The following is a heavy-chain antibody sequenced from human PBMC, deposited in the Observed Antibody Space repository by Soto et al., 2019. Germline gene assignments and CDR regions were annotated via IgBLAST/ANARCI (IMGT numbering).Heavy chain of an antibody. Sequence: SESLSLTCTVSGSSISSGGYYWSWIRPHPGKGLEWIGYVYYSGSTYYNPSLKNRVTISVDTSKYQVSLKLSPPTAADKAVNYWAREWRGVRSYDSSGYQPTGYYGMDVWGQGTTVTVSS. CDR1: GSSISSGGYY. CDR3: AREWRGVRSYDSSGYQPTGYYGMDV. J-gene: IGHJ6*02. D-gene: IGHD3-22*01. CDR2: VYYSGST. V-gene: IGHV4-31*03.